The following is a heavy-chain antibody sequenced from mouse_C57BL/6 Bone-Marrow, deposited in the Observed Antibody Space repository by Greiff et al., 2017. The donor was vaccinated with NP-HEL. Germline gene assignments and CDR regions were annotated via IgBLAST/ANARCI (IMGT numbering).Heavy chain of an antibody. CDR2: ISNLAYSI. J-gene: IGHJ4*01. V-gene: IGHV5-15*01. Sequence: DVQLVESGGGLVQPGGSLKLSCAASGFTFSDYGMAWVRQAPRKGPEWVAFISNLAYSIYYADTVTGRFTISRENAKNTLYLEMSSLRSEDTAMYYCARLGVTASHYYAMDYWGQGTSVTVSS. CDR3: ARLGVTASHYYAMDY. D-gene: IGHD2-2*01. CDR1: GFTFSDYG.